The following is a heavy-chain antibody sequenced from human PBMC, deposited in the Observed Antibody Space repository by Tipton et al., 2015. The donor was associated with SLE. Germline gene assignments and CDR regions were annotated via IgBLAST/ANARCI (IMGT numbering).Heavy chain of an antibody. D-gene: IGHD3-3*01. Sequence: SLRLSCTASGFTFGDYAMSWFRQAPGKGLEWVGFIRSKAYGGTTEYAASVKGRFTISRDDSKSIAYLQMNSLKTEDTAVYYCARDRWSGALDIWGQGAMVAVSS. CDR3: ARDRWSGALDI. CDR2: IRSKAYGGTT. CDR1: GFTFGDYA. V-gene: IGHV3-49*03. J-gene: IGHJ3*02.